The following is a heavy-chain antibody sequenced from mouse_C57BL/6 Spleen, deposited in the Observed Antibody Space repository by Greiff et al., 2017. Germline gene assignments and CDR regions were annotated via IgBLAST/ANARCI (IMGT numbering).Heavy chain of an antibody. V-gene: IGHV1-62-2*01. J-gene: IGHJ1*03. CDR3: ARHAHYYGSSYGYFDV. Sequence: VQLQESGAELVKPGASVKLSCKASGYTFTEYTIHWVKQRSGQGLEWIGWFYPGSGSIKYNEKFKDKATLTADKSSSTVYMELSRLTSEDSAVXFCARHAHYYGSSYGYFDVWGTGTTVTVSS. CDR1: GYTFTEYT. D-gene: IGHD1-1*01. CDR2: FYPGSGSI.